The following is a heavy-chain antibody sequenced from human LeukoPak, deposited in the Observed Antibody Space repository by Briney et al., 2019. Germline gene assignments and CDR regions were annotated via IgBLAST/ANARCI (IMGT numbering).Heavy chain of an antibody. CDR3: AGTDYGDYSTGYYGMDV. Sequence: GGSLRLSCAASRFTVSSNYMSWVRQAPGEGLEWVSVIYSGGSTYYADSVKGRFTISRDNSKNTLYLQMNSLRAEDTAVYYCAGTDYGDYSTGYYGMDVWGQGTTVTVSS. CDR2: IYSGGST. CDR1: RFTVSSNY. D-gene: IGHD4-17*01. J-gene: IGHJ6*02. V-gene: IGHV3-66*01.